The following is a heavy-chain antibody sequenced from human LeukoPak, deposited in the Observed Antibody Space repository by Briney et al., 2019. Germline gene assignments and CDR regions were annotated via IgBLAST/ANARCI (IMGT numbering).Heavy chain of an antibody. CDR2: ISRSSSYM. J-gene: IGHJ4*01. V-gene: IGHV3-21*01. CDR1: GFTFSTYS. CDR3: ARGLTGRGY. D-gene: IGHD3-10*01. Sequence: GGSLRLSCAASGFTFSTYSMNWVRQAPGKGLEWVSSISRSSSYMSYADSVKGRFTISRDNAKNSLYLQMNSLRAEDTAVYYCARGLTGRGYWGQEPWSPSPQ.